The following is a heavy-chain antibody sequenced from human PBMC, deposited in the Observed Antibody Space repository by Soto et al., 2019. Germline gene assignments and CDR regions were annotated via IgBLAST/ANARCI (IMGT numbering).Heavy chain of an antibody. CDR3: ARSGHIVVVVAERAEVWFDP. CDR2: IIPIFGTA. J-gene: IGHJ5*02. V-gene: IGHV1-69*01. Sequence: QVQLVQSGAEVKKPGSSVKVSCKASGGTFSSYAISWVRQAPGQGLEWMGGIIPIFGTANYAQKFQGRVTITADESTSTAYMELSSLRSEDTAVYYCARSGHIVVVVAERAEVWFDPWGQGTLVTGSS. CDR1: GGTFSSYA. D-gene: IGHD2-15*01.